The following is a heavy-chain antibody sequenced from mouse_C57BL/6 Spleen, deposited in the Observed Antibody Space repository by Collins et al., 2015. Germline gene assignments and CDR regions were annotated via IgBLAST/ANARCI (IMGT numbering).Heavy chain of an antibody. Sequence: QVQLQQPGAELVRPGSSVKLSCKASGYTFTSYWMDWVKQRPGQGLEWIGNIYPSDSETHYNQKFKDKATLTVDKSSSTAYMQPSSLTSEDSAVYYCARVTTVVAHIDVWGTGTTVTVSS. D-gene: IGHD1-1*01. CDR3: ARVTTVVAHIDV. J-gene: IGHJ1*03. CDR1: GYTFTSYW. V-gene: IGHV1-61*01. CDR2: IYPSDSET.